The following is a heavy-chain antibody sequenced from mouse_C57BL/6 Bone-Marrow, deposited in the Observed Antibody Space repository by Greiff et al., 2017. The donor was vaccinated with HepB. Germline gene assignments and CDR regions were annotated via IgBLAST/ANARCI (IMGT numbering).Heavy chain of an antibody. CDR1: GYTFTSYD. CDR3: ARDYYGITGTWFAY. Sequence: VQRVESGPELVKPGASVKLSCKASGYTFTSYDINWVKQRPGQGLEWIGWIYPRDGSTKYNEKFKGKATLTVDTSSSTAYMELHSLTSEDSAVYFCARDYYGITGTWFAYWGQGTLVTVSA. V-gene: IGHV1-85*01. J-gene: IGHJ3*01. D-gene: IGHD2-1*01. CDR2: IYPRDGST.